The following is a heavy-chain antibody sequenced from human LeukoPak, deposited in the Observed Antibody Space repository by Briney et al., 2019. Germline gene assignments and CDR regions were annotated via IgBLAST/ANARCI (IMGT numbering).Heavy chain of an antibody. D-gene: IGHD2-15*01. CDR2: INPNSGGT. V-gene: IGHV1-2*02. CDR3: ARGSSLLHEFAIDY. Sequence: ASVKVSCKASGYTFTGYYMHWVRQAPGQGLEWMGWINPNSGGTNYAQKFQGRVTMTRDTSISTAYMELSRLRSDDTAVYYCARGSSLLHEFAIDYWGQGTLVTVSS. CDR1: GYTFTGYY. J-gene: IGHJ4*02.